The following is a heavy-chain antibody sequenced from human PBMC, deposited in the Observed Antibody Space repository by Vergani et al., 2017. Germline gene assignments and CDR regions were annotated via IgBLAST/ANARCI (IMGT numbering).Heavy chain of an antibody. CDR3: ARVGYSYGYYYYMDV. CDR1: GCSISSGSYY. J-gene: IGHJ6*03. CDR2: IYTSGST. D-gene: IGHD5-18*01. Sequence: QVQLQESGPGLVKPSQTLSLTCTGSGCSISSGSYYWSWIRQPAGKGLEWIGRIYTSGSTNYNPSLKSRVTISVDTSKNQFSLKLSSVTAADTAVYYCARVGYSYGYYYYMDVWGKGTTVTVSS. V-gene: IGHV4-61*02.